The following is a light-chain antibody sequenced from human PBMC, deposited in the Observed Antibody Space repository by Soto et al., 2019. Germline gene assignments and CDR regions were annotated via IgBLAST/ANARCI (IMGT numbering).Light chain of an antibody. CDR1: DSDVGGYNY. Sequence: QSALTQPASVSGSPGQSITISCTGTDSDVGGYNYVSWYQQRPGKAPKLMIFEVSNRPSGVSNRFSGSKSDNTASLTISGLQGDDEADYYCSSYTGNSPFFVFGTGTKLTVL. J-gene: IGLJ1*01. CDR3: SSYTGNSPFFV. V-gene: IGLV2-14*01. CDR2: EVS.